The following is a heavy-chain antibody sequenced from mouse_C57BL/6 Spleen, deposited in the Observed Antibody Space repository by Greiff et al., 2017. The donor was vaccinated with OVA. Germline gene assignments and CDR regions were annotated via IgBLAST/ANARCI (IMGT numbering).Heavy chain of an antibody. J-gene: IGHJ4*01. CDR3: ARDDYYAMDY. CDR1: GFTFSSYA. CDR2: ISDGGSYT. Sequence: VQVVESGGGLVKPGGSLKLSCAASGFTFSSYAMSWVRQTPEKRLEWVATISDGGSYTYYPDNVKGRFTISRDNAKNKLYLQMSHLKAEDTAMYYCARDDYYAMDYWGQGTSVTVSS. V-gene: IGHV5-4*01.